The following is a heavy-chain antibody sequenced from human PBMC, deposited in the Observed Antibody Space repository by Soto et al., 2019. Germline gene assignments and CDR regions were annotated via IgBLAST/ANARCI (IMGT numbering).Heavy chain of an antibody. CDR1: GGTFSSYA. D-gene: IGHD2-15*01. CDR2: ITPMFETA. Sequence: QVQLVQSGAEVKEPGSSVKVSCKASGGTFSSYAINWVRQAPGQGLEWMGEITPMFETANYAQKFQGRVTITADKSTRTAYMELCSLRSEDTAVYYCARTIVTVVFGGYSYYGMDVWGQGTTVTVSS. J-gene: IGHJ6*02. CDR3: ARTIVTVVFGGYSYYGMDV. V-gene: IGHV1-69*06.